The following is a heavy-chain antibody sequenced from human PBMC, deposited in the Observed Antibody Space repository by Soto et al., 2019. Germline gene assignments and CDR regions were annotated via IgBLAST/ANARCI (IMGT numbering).Heavy chain of an antibody. CDR3: AKGDGYSSTWTAS. CDR1: GFTFRNYA. Sequence: QVQVVESGGGVVQPGRSLRLSCAASGFTFRNYAIHWVRQAPGKGLEWVAVISYEGRNEYYADSVRGRFTISRDNSKNTLFLQMNSLRAEDTAVYYCAKGDGYSSTWTASWGQGTLVTVSS. V-gene: IGHV3-30*04. D-gene: IGHD6-13*01. CDR2: ISYEGRNE. J-gene: IGHJ5*02.